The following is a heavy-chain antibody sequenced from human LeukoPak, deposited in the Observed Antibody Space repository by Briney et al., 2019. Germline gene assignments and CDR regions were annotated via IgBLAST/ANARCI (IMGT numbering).Heavy chain of an antibody. V-gene: IGHV3-7*01. CDR1: VFTFSSYW. CDR3: ARLLWTTGTTGFVY. Sequence: GGSLRLSCAASVFTFSSYWMSWVRQAPVKGVEWVANIKQDGSEIYYVDSVRGRFTISRDNAKNSVYLQMNSLRAEDTAVYYFARLLWTTGTTGFVYWGQGTLVTVSP. D-gene: IGHD4-17*01. J-gene: IGHJ4*02. CDR2: IKQDGSEI.